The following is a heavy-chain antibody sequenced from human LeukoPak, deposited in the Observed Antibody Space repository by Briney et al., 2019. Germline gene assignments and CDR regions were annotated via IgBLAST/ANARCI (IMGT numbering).Heavy chain of an antibody. CDR2: INHSGST. J-gene: IGHJ3*01. D-gene: IGHD1-14*01. V-gene: IGHV4-34*01. CDR3: ARGLRGRTSH. CDR1: GGSFSGYY. Sequence: SETLSLTCAVYGGSFSGYYWSWIRQPPGKGLEWIGEINHSGSTSYNPSLKSRVTISVDTSKNQFSLKLSSVTAADTAVYYCARGLRGRTSHWGQGTMVTVSS.